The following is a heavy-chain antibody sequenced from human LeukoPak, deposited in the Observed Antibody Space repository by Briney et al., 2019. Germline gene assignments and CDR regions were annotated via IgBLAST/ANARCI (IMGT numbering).Heavy chain of an antibody. J-gene: IGHJ4*02. D-gene: IGHD6-13*01. Sequence: SETLSLTCAVYGGSFSGYYWSWIRQPPGKGLEWIGEINHSGSTNYNPSLKSRVTISVDTSKNQVSLKLSSVPAADTAVYYCARGSSWSKWGQGTLVTVSS. CDR2: INHSGST. V-gene: IGHV4-34*01. CDR3: ARGSSWSK. CDR1: GGSFSGYY.